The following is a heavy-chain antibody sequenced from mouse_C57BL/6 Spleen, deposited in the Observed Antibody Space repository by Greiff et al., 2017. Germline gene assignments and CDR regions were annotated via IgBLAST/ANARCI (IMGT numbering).Heavy chain of an antibody. V-gene: IGHV1-63*01. Sequence: QVQLQQSGAELVRPGTSVKMSCKASGYTFTNYWIGWAKQRPGHGLEWIGDIYPGGGYTNYNEKFKGKATLTADKSSSTAYMQFSSLTSEDSAIYYCARSHSTDAMDYWGQGTSVTVSS. CDR1: GYTFTNYW. CDR2: IYPGGGYT. J-gene: IGHJ4*01. CDR3: ARSHSTDAMDY. D-gene: IGHD2-1*01.